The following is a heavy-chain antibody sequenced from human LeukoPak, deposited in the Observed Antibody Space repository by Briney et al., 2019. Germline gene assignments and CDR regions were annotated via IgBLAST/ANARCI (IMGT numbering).Heavy chain of an antibody. CDR3: VRRIGRDS. V-gene: IGHV3-48*01. CDR1: GLTFTNFT. Sequence: GGSLRLSCTASGLTFTNFTMNWIRQAPGRGPGWISAIRSDTASTFYADSVKGRFTISRDNAKNSLYLLMNSLRVEDTAVYYCVRRIGRDSWGQGTQVTVSS. D-gene: IGHD2/OR15-2a*01. J-gene: IGHJ4*02. CDR2: IRSDTAST.